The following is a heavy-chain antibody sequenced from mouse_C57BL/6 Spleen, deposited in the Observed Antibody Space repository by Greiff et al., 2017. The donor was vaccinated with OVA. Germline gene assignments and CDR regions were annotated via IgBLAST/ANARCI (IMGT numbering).Heavy chain of an antibody. V-gene: IGHV5-4*01. CDR2: INDGGSYT. Sequence: EVQVVESGGGLVKPGGSLKLSCAASGFTFSSYAMSWVRQTPEKRLEWVATINDGGSYTYYPDNVKGRFTISRDNAKNNLYLQMSHLKSEDTAMYYCAIDDDYALYFDYWGQGTTLTVSS. CDR3: AIDDDYALYFDY. J-gene: IGHJ2*01. D-gene: IGHD2-4*01. CDR1: GFTFSSYA.